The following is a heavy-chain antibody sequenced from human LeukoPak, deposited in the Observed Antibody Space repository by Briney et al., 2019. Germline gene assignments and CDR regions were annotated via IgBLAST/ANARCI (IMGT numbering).Heavy chain of an antibody. J-gene: IGHJ6*03. V-gene: IGHV4-59*01. CDR2: IYYSGST. CDR3: ARTEGKINYYYYYMDV. CDR1: GGSISSYY. Sequence: SETLSLTCTVSGGSISSYYWSWIRQPPGKGLEWIGYIYYSGSTNYNPSLKSRVTISVDTSKNQFSLKLSSVIAADTTVYYCARTEGKINYYYYYMDVWSKGTTVTISS. D-gene: IGHD1-14*01.